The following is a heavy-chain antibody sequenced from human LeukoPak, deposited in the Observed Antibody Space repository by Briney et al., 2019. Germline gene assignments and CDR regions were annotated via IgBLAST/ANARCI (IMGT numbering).Heavy chain of an antibody. J-gene: IGHJ4*02. D-gene: IGHD1-7*01. CDR2: IYYSGST. CDR3: ACGITGTTYFDY. Sequence: SETLSLTCAVSGGSISSYYWSWIRQPPGKGLEWIGYIYYSGSTNYNPSLKSRVTISVDTSKNQFSLKLSSVTAADTAVYYCACGITGTTYFDYWGQGTLVTVSS. CDR1: GGSISSYY. V-gene: IGHV4-59*01.